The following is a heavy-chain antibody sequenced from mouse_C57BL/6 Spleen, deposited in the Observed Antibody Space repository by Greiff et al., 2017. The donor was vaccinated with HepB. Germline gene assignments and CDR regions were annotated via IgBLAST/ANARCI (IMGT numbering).Heavy chain of an antibody. CDR2: ISDDGSN. CDR1: GYSITSGYY. V-gene: IGHV3-6*01. Sequence: EVKLVESGPGLVKPSQSLSLTCSVTGYSITSGYYWNWIRQSPGNILEWMGYISDDGSNYYNPSFKNRISITRNTSKNQFFLKLNSVTTEDTAKYYCDIYYNYDDYYFDDWGQGTTLTVSS. J-gene: IGHJ2*01. CDR3: DIYYNYDDYYFDD. D-gene: IGHD2-4*01.